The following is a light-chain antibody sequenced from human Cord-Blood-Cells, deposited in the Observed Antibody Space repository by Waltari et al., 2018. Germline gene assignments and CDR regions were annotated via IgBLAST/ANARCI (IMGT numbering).Light chain of an antibody. CDR3: QQRSNWWT. V-gene: IGKV3-11*01. CDR2: DAS. CDR1: QSVSSY. J-gene: IGKJ1*01. Sequence: DIVLTQPPATLSLSPGERATLSCRASQSVSSYLAWYQQKPGQAPRLLIYDASNRATGIPARFSGSGSGTDFTLTISSLEPEDFAVYYCQQRSNWWTFGQGTKVEIK.